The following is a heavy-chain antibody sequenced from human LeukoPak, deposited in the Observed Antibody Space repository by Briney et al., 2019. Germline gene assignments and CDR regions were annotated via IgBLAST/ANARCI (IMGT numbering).Heavy chain of an antibody. CDR3: AKLRAELPNDY. D-gene: IGHD1-7*01. CDR2: INSDGSST. V-gene: IGHV3-74*01. J-gene: IGHJ4*02. CDR1: GFTFSSYW. Sequence: GGSLRLSCAASGFTFSSYWVHWVRQAPGKGLVWVSRINSDGSSTSYADSVKGRFTISRDNAKNTLYLQMNSLRAEDTAVYYCAKLRAELPNDYWGQGTLVTVSS.